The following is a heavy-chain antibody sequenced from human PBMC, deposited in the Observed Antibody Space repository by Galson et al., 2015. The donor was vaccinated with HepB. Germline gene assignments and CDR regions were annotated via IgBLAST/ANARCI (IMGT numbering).Heavy chain of an antibody. V-gene: IGHV3-23*01. D-gene: IGHD3-22*01. CDR1: GFTFSSYA. CDR2: ISGSGGST. Sequence: SLRLSCAASGFTFSSYAMTWVRQAPGKGLEWVSAISGSGGSTYYAASVKGRFIISRDNSKNTLYLQMNSLRAEDTAVYYCAKDESPYSYYDSSGYYDYWGQGTSVTVSS. CDR3: AKDESPYSYYDSSGYYDY. J-gene: IGHJ4*02.